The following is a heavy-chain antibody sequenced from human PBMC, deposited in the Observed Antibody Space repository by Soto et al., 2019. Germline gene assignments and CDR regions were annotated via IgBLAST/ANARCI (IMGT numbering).Heavy chain of an antibody. V-gene: IGHV1-69*01. Sequence: QVQLVQSGAEVKKPGSSVKVSCKASGGTFSSYAISWVRQAPGQGLEWMGGIIPIFGTANYGQKFQGRVTITADESTRTAYMEVSSLRSEDTAVYYCARDPREEGYYYGMDVWGQGTTVTVSS. J-gene: IGHJ6*02. CDR2: IIPIFGTA. CDR1: GGTFSSYA. CDR3: ARDPREEGYYYGMDV. D-gene: IGHD1-26*01.